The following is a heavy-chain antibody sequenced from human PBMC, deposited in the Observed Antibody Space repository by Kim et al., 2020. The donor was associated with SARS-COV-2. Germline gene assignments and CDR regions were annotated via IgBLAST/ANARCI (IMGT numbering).Heavy chain of an antibody. J-gene: IGHJ4*02. V-gene: IGHV3-30*18. CDR3: AKDQDYYGSGLVPDY. Sequence: GGSLRLSCAASGFTFSSYGMHWVRQAPGKGLEWVAVISYDGSNKYYADSVKGRFTISRDNSKNTLYLQMNSLRAEDTAVYYCAKDQDYYGSGLVPDYWGQGTLVTVSS. CDR1: GFTFSSYG. CDR2: ISYDGSNK. D-gene: IGHD3-10*01.